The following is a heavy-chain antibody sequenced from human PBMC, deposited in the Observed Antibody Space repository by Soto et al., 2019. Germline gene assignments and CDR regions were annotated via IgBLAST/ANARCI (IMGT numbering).Heavy chain of an antibody. CDR2: IYYSGST. D-gene: IGHD3-22*01. Sequence: SETLSLTCTVSGGSISSYSWSWIRQPPGKGLEWIGYIYYSGSTNYNPSLKSRVTISVDTSKNQFSLKLSSVTAADTAVYYCARVRGNYYDSSGYYSGEYYFDYWGQGTLVTVSS. J-gene: IGHJ4*02. V-gene: IGHV4-59*01. CDR3: ARVRGNYYDSSGYYSGEYYFDY. CDR1: GGSISSYS.